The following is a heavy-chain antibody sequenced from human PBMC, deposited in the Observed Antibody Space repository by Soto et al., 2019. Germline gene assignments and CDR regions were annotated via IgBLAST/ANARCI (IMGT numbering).Heavy chain of an antibody. V-gene: IGHV4-31*02. Sequence: TLSLSCTFSGDSISSGDYYWSWIRQHPGKGLEWIRYIYYSGSTYYNPSLKSRVTISVDTSKNQFSLKLSSVTAADTAVYYCASIYSSSWYGLYFDYWGQGTLVTVSS. CDR3: ASIYSSSWYGLYFDY. D-gene: IGHD6-13*01. CDR2: IYYSGST. CDR1: GDSISSGDYY. J-gene: IGHJ4*02.